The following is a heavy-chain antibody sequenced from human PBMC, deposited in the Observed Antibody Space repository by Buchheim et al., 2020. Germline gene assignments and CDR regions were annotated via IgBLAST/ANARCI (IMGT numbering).Heavy chain of an antibody. J-gene: IGHJ4*02. Sequence: QVQLVESGGGVVQPGRSLRLSCAASGFTFSSYAMHWVRQAPGKGLAWVAVISYDGSNKYYADSVKGRFTISRDNSKTTLYLQMNSLRAEDTAVYYCARDAGYYDYVWGSYPDYWGQGTL. CDR1: GFTFSSYA. V-gene: IGHV3-30-3*01. CDR2: ISYDGSNK. CDR3: ARDAGYYDYVWGSYPDY. D-gene: IGHD3-16*02.